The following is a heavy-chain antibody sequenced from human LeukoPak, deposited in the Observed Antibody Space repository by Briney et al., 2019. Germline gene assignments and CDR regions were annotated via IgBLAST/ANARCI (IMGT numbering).Heavy chain of an antibody. V-gene: IGHV4-34*01. CDR1: GGSFSGYY. CDR2: INHSGSA. J-gene: IGHJ2*01. D-gene: IGHD5-24*01. CDR3: ARVEMATPPWHFDL. Sequence: SETLSLTCAVYGGSFSGYYWSWIRQPPGKGLEWIGEINHSGSANYNPSLKSRVTISVDTSKNQFSLKLSSVTAADTAVYYCARVEMATPPWHFDLWGRGTLVTVSS.